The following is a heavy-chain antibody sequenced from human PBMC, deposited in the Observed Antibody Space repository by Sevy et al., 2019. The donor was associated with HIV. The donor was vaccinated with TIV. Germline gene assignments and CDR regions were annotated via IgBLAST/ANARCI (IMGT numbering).Heavy chain of an antibody. J-gene: IGHJ4*02. CDR2: IKSKTDGGTT. D-gene: IGHD4-17*01. CDR1: GFTFSNAW. V-gene: IGHV3-15*01. CDR3: TAGFTTTLTTLPF. Sequence: GGSLRLSCAASGFTFSNAWMSWVRQAPGKGLEWVGRIKSKTDGGTTDYAAPVKGRFTISRDDSKNTLYLQMNSLKTEDTAVYYCTAGFTTTLTTLPFWGQGTLVSVSS.